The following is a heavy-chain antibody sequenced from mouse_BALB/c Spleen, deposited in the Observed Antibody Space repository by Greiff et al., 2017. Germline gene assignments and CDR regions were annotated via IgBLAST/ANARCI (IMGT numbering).Heavy chain of an antibody. V-gene: IGHV1-9*01. D-gene: IGHD1-1*01. CDR2: ILPGSGST. CDR3: ARWGITTVETGFDY. Sequence: QVQLQQSGAELMKPGASVKISCKATGYTFSSYWIEWVKQRPGHGLEWIGEILPGSGSTNYNEKFKGKATFTADTSSNTAYMQLSSLTSEDSAVYYCARWGITTVETGFDYWGQGTTLTVSS. J-gene: IGHJ2*01. CDR1: GYTFSSYW.